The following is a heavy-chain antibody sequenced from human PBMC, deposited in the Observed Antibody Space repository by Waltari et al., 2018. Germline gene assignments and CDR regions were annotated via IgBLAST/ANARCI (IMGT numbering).Heavy chain of an antibody. CDR2: IYANGNT. V-gene: IGHV4-4*07. CDR1: GGSVNSYY. D-gene: IGHD1-26*01. J-gene: IGHJ3*02. Sequence: QVQLQESGPGLIKPSETLSLTCTVSGGSVNSYYWSWIRQPAGKGLEWIGRIYANGNTNYNPSLKTRVTMSEDMSNNQVSLSLTSVTAADTAVYYCAKMAAKVGAHDAFDIWGQGTMVTVSS. CDR3: AKMAAKVGAHDAFDI.